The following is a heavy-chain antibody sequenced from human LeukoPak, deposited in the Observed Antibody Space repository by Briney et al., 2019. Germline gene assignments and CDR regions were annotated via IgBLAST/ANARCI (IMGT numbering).Heavy chain of an antibody. CDR1: GGSIGSYY. D-gene: IGHD2-2*01. CDR3: ARSLIPAASPFDY. J-gene: IGHJ4*02. Sequence: SETLSLTCTVSGGSIGSYYWSWIRQPAGKGLEWIGRIYTSGSTNYNPSLKSRVTMSVDTSKNQFSLKLSSVTAADTAVYYCARSLIPAASPFDYWGQGTLVTVSS. V-gene: IGHV4-4*07. CDR2: IYTSGST.